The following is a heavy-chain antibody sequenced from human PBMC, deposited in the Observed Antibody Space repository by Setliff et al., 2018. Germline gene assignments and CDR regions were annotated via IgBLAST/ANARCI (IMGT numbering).Heavy chain of an antibody. CDR1: GFIVSDKH. CDR2: VSGSGMTR. D-gene: IGHD3-22*01. Sequence: GGSLRLSCAASGFIVSDKHMTWLRQAPGRGLQWVSSVSGSGMTRDYTDSVKGRFTVSRDSSQNKIHLQMDSLRAEDTGKYFCARADSDSYYPYYFDFWGQGVLVTVSS. CDR3: ARADSDSYYPYYFDF. J-gene: IGHJ4*02. V-gene: IGHV3-11*01.